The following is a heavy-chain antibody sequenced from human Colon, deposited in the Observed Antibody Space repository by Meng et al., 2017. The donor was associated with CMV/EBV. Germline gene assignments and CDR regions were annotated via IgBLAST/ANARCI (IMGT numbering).Heavy chain of an antibody. CDR1: GFGFNNHA. J-gene: IGHJ6*02. Sequence: GGSLRLSCAASGFGFNNHAMSWVRRAPGKGLEWVSVIYAGGRSTYLADSVKGRFIISRDDSKNTLYMEMNSLRAEDTAVYYCAKGSSEFLYYGMDVWGQGTTVTVSS. D-gene: IGHD3-10*01. CDR2: IYAGGRST. V-gene: IGHV3-23*03. CDR3: AKGSSEFLYYGMDV.